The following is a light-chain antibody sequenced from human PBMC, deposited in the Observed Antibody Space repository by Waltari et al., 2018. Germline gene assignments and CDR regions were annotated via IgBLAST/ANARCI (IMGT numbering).Light chain of an antibody. CDR3: QSYDTSLSVV. V-gene: IGLV1-40*01. CDR2: GSP. CDR1: GPNIGAGYD. J-gene: IGLJ3*02. Sequence: QSVLTQPPSVSGAPGQRVTISCTGSGPNIGAGYDVHWYQQLPRAAPKLLIYGSPSRPLWVPARFVGSTSGTSASRAITGLQAEDEADYYCQSYDTSLSVVFGGGTKLTVL.